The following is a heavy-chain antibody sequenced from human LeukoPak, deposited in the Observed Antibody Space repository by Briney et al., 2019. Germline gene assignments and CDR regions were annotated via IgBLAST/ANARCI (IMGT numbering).Heavy chain of an antibody. CDR1: GYSFTSYW. CDR3: ARHWGAAAGLRYFDY. J-gene: IGHJ4*02. CDR2: IYPGDSDT. V-gene: IGHV5-51*01. Sequence: GESLKISRKGSGYSFTSYWIGWVRQMPGKGLEWMGIIYPGDSDTRYSPSFQGQVTISADKSISTAYLQWSSLKASDTAMYYCARHWGAAAGLRYFDYWGQGTLVTVSS. D-gene: IGHD6-13*01.